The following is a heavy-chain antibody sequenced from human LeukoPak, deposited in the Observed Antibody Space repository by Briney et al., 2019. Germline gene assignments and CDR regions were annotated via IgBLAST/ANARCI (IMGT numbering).Heavy chain of an antibody. J-gene: IGHJ1*01. CDR1: GFTFSSYE. CDR2: ISGGADTM. V-gene: IGHV3-48*03. Sequence: PGGPLRLSCAASGFTFSSYEMNWVRQAPGKGLECLSYISGGADTMYYADSVKGRFTISRDNAKNSLCLQTNSLTAEDTAVYFCARVGSPQYFQDWGQGTLVTVSS. CDR3: ARVGSPQYFQD. D-gene: IGHD3-16*01.